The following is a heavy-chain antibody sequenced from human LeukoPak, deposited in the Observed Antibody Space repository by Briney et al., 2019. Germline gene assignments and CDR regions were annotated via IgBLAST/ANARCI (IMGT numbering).Heavy chain of an antibody. D-gene: IGHD6-19*01. CDR3: ARGSGPSGPFDY. CDR1: GFTFSCYW. Sequence: GGSLRLSCAASGFTFSCYWMHWVRQAPGKGLVWVSRINSDGSSTSYADSVKGRFTISRDNAKNTLYLQMNSLRAEDTAVYYCARGSGPSGPFDYWGQGTLVTVSS. CDR2: INSDGSST. V-gene: IGHV3-74*01. J-gene: IGHJ4*02.